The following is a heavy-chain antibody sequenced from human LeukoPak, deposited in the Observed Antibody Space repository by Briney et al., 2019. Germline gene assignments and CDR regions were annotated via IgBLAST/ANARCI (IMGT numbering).Heavy chain of an antibody. D-gene: IGHD3-10*01. Sequence: GGSLRLSCAASGFTFSSYWMHWVRQAPGKGLVWVSRINSDGSSTSYADSVKGRFTISRDNAKNTLYLQMNSLRAEDTAVYYCARGRITMVRGVSFGYWGQGTLVTVSS. CDR3: ARGRITMVRGVSFGY. CDR2: INSDGSST. J-gene: IGHJ4*02. V-gene: IGHV3-74*01. CDR1: GFTFSSYW.